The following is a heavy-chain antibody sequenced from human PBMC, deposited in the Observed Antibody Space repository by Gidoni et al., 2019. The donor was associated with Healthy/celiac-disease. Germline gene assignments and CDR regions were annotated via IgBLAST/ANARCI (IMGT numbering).Heavy chain of an antibody. J-gene: IGHJ5*02. V-gene: IGHV1-24*01. Sequence: QVQLVQSGAEVKKPGASVTVSCKVSGYTLTELSMHWVRQAPGKGLEWMGGFDPEEGETIYAQKFQGRVTMTEDTSTDTAYMELSSLRSEDTAVYYCATGLPVVVAAPLGGFDPWGQGTLVTVSS. D-gene: IGHD2-15*01. CDR3: ATGLPVVVAAPLGGFDP. CDR2: FDPEEGET. CDR1: GYTLTELS.